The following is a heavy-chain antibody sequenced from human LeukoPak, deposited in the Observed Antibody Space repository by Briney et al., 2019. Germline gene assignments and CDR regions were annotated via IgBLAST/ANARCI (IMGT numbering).Heavy chain of an antibody. CDR3: AREDSGSYNWFDP. Sequence: WXRQPPGXGLXWIGYIYYSGSTNYNPSLKSRVTISVDTSKNQFSLKLSSVTAADTAVYYCAREDSGSYNWFDPWGQGTLVTVSS. D-gene: IGHD1-26*01. CDR2: IYYSGST. V-gene: IGHV4-59*01. J-gene: IGHJ5*02.